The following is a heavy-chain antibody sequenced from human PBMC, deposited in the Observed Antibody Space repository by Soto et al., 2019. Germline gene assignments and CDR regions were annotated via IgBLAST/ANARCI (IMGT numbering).Heavy chain of an antibody. J-gene: IGHJ3*01. D-gene: IGHD4-17*01. CDR1: GLNFAKYA. CDR3: VKDGDYGDYGGGLGEAYDV. Sequence: EVQLVESGGGLVQPGGSLRLSCTASGLNFAKYAMNWVRQAPGRGLEWVSGINWNSGTLDYADSVKGRFTLSRDNARKSLYLPMHRLSADDTALYYCVKDGDYGDYGGGLGEAYDVWGRGTMVTVSS. V-gene: IGHV3-9*01. CDR2: INWNSGTL.